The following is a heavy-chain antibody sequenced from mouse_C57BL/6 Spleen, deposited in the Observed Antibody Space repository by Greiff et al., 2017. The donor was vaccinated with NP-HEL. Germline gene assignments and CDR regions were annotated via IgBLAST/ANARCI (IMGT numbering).Heavy chain of an antibody. Sequence: QVQLQQSGAELVRPGASVTLSCKASCYTFTDYEMHWVKQTPVHGLEWIGAIDPETGGTAYNQKFKGKAILTADKSSSTAYMELRSLTSEDSAVYYCTNYYGSSLYFDVWGTGTTVTVSS. CDR3: TNYYGSSLYFDV. J-gene: IGHJ1*03. CDR2: IDPETGGT. CDR1: CYTFTDYE. V-gene: IGHV1-15*01. D-gene: IGHD1-1*01.